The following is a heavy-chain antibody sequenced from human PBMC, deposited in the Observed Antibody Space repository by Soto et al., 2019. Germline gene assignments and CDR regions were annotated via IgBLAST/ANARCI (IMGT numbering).Heavy chain of an antibody. Sequence: GGSLRLSCAASGFTFSDYYMSWIRQAPGKGLEWVSYISSSGSTIYYADSVKGRFTISRDNAKNSLYLQMNSLRAEDTAVYYCARVRYCTNGVCYIGAFDIWGQGTMVTVSS. CDR3: ARVRYCTNGVCYIGAFDI. J-gene: IGHJ3*02. CDR2: ISSSGSTI. D-gene: IGHD2-8*01. CDR1: GFTFSDYY. V-gene: IGHV3-11*01.